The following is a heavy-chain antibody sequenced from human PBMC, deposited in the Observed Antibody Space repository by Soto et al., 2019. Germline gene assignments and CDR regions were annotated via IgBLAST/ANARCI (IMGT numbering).Heavy chain of an antibody. V-gene: IGHV4-4*02. CDR3: ARSEATGLDY. Sequence: SEPRSLNRRVSEGCMSRRNSWNWVRQSPGKGLEWIGEAHHSGRTNYNPSLKSRVTISVDKSKNHFSLKLSSVTAADTAVYYCARSEATGLDYWGQGTLVTVSS. D-gene: IGHD1-26*01. CDR1: EGCMSRRNS. J-gene: IGHJ4*02. CDR2: AHHSGRT.